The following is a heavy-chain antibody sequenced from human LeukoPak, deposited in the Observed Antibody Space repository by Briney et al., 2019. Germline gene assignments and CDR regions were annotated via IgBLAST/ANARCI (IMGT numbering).Heavy chain of an antibody. CDR2: INHSGST. CDR3: ARGVRGYSGYDTPTPYYYYGMDV. V-gene: IGHV4-34*01. D-gene: IGHD5-12*01. Sequence: NPSETLPLTCAVYGGSFSGYYWSWIRQPPGKGLEWIGEINHSGSTNYNPSLKSRVTVSVDTSKNQFSLKLSSVTAADTAVYYRARGVRGYSGYDTPTPYYYYGMDVWGQGTTVTVSS. CDR1: GGSFSGYY. J-gene: IGHJ6*02.